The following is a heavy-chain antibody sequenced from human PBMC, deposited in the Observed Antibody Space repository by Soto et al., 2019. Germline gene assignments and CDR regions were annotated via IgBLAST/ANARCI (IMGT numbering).Heavy chain of an antibody. Sequence: GGTLRLSCAASGFTFSRDGMSWVRQAPGKGLEWVSLITDNGGSTYYADSVKGRFTISRDNTKNTLFLQMNSLRAEDTAVYYCAKERASTTAFDYWGQGALVTVSS. J-gene: IGHJ4*02. D-gene: IGHD1-1*01. CDR2: ITDNGGST. V-gene: IGHV3-23*01. CDR1: GFTFSRDG. CDR3: AKERASTTAFDY.